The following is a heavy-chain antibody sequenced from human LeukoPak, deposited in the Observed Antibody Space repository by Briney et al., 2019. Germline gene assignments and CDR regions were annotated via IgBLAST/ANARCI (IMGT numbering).Heavy chain of an antibody. CDR1: GGSFSGYY. CDR2: IYYSGST. Sequence: SETLSLTCAVYGGSFSGYYWSWIRQPPGKGREWIGYIYYSGSTNYNPSLKSRVTISVDTSKNQFSLKLSSVTAADTAVYYCARANYDILTGYPTFDYWGQGTLVTVSS. D-gene: IGHD3-9*01. V-gene: IGHV4-59*01. CDR3: ARANYDILTGYPTFDY. J-gene: IGHJ4*02.